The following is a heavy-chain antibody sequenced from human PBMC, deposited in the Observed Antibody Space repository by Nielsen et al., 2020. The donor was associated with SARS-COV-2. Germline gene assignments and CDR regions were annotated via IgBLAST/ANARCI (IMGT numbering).Heavy chain of an antibody. Sequence: GESLKISCAASGFTFSDYYMSWIRQAPGKGLEWVSYISSSGSTIYYADSVKGRFTISRDNAKNSLYLQMNSLRAEDTALYYCAKAQSWGSDYYYGMDVWGQGTTVTVSS. CDR3: AKAQSWGSDYYYGMDV. CDR1: GFTFSDYY. D-gene: IGHD7-27*01. V-gene: IGHV3-11*01. J-gene: IGHJ6*02. CDR2: ISSSGSTI.